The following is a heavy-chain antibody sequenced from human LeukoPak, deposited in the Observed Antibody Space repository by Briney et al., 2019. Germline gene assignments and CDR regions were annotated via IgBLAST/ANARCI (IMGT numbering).Heavy chain of an antibody. J-gene: IGHJ6*02. V-gene: IGHV1-2*04. Sequence: GASVKVSCKASGYTFTSYDINWVRQATGQGLEWMGWINPNSGGTNYAQKFQGWVTMTRDTSISTAYMELSRLRSDDTAVYYCARDSIGYGDSSVGPEEPGGMDVWGQGTTVTVSS. CDR1: GYTFTSYD. CDR3: ARDSIGYGDSSVGPEEPGGMDV. CDR2: INPNSGGT. D-gene: IGHD4-17*01.